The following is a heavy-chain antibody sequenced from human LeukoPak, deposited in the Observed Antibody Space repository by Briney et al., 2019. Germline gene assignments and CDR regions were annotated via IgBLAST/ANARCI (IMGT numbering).Heavy chain of an antibody. CDR1: GFTFSSYS. CDR3: ARAYSERYGLGYYYMDV. Sequence: GGSLRLSCAASGFTFSSYSMNWVRQAPGKGREWVSSISSSSSYIYYADSVKGRFTISRDNAKKSLYLQMNSLRVEDTAVYYCARAYSERYGLGYYYMDVWGKGTTVTVSS. D-gene: IGHD1-26*01. V-gene: IGHV3-21*01. J-gene: IGHJ6*03. CDR2: ISSSSSYI.